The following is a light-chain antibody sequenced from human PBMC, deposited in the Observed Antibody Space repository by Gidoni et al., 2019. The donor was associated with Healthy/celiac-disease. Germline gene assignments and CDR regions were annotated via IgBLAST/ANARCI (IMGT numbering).Light chain of an antibody. Sequence: EIVMTQSPATLSVSPGERATLSCRVSQSVSINLAWYQQKPGQAPRLLIYGASTRATGIPARFSGSGYGTEFTLTISSLQSEDFAVYYCQQYNTWPPWTFXXXTKVEIK. CDR2: GAS. J-gene: IGKJ1*01. CDR3: QQYNTWPPWT. CDR1: QSVSIN. V-gene: IGKV3-15*01.